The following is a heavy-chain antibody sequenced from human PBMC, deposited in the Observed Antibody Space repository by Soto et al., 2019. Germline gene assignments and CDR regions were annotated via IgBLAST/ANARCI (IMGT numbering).Heavy chain of an antibody. CDR2: INHSGST. Sequence: PSETLSLTXAVYGGSFSGYYWSWIRQPPGKGLEWIGEINHSGSTNYNPSLKSRVTISVDTSKNQFPLNLRFVTAADTAVYYCARDRSSGGAFSRRWFDPWGQGTLVTVSS. CDR3: ARDRSSGGAFSRRWFDP. V-gene: IGHV4-34*01. D-gene: IGHD3-3*02. J-gene: IGHJ5*02. CDR1: GGSFSGYY.